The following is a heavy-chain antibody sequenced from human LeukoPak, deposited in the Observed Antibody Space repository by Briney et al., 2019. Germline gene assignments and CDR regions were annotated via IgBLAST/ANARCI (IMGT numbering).Heavy chain of an antibody. D-gene: IGHD4-17*01. J-gene: IGHJ4*02. CDR1: GYSLTGYY. V-gene: IGHV1-2*02. CDR3: ASGYGDYWQNFDY. CDR2: INPNSGAT. Sequence: ASVKVSCKSSGYSLTGYYLHWVRQAPGQGLEWMGWINPNSGATIYAQEFQGRVTMTWDTSVSTALMDLNTLTSGDTAVYYCASGYGDYWQNFDYTGQGTLVTVSS.